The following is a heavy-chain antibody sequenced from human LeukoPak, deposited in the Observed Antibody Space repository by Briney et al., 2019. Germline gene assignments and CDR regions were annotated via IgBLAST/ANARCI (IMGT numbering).Heavy chain of an antibody. V-gene: IGHV4-39*02. CDR1: GDSISSSPYY. J-gene: IGHJ6*01. D-gene: IGHD6-25*01. CDR2: IYHSRLT. CDR3: ERRGPGAAYGVDV. Sequence: SETLSLTCTVSGDSISSSPYYWDWLRQPPGKVLVGIGSIYHSRLTFYDQSLKSRVTVSVEKSKNNFTLRLSFVSAADTAVYYCERRGPGAAYGVDVWGQGTTVPVSS.